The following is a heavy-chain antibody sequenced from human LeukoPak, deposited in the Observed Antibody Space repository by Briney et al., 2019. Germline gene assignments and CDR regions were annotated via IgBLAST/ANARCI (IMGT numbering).Heavy chain of an antibody. CDR3: ARGCCSSTSCYALGY. V-gene: IGHV3-30*04. CDR1: GFTFSSYA. CDR2: ISYDGSNK. J-gene: IGHJ4*02. D-gene: IGHD2-2*01. Sequence: GGSLRLSCAASGFTFSSYAMRWVRQAPGKGLEWVAVISYDGSNKYYADSVKGRFTISRDNSKNTLYLQMNSLRAEDTAVYYCARGCCSSTSCYALGYWGQGTLVTVSS.